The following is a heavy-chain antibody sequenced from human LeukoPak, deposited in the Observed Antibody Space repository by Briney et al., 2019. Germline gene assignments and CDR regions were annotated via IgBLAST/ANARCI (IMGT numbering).Heavy chain of an antibody. CDR2: ISSSSRTI. V-gene: IGHV3-48*04. D-gene: IGHD4-17*01. Sequence: GGSLRLSCAASGFTFSTYDMNWVRQAPGKGLEWVSYISSSSRTISYADSVKGRFTISRDNAKNSLYLQMNSLRAEDTAVYYCARGDYGEFFFDYWGQGTLVTVSS. J-gene: IGHJ4*02. CDR1: GFTFSTYD. CDR3: ARGDYGEFFFDY.